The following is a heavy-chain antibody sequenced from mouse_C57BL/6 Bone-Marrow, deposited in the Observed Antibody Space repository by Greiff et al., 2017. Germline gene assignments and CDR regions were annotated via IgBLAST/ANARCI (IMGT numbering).Heavy chain of an antibody. CDR2: INPGSGGT. CDR3: ARSPAGFDYFDY. J-gene: IGHJ2*01. CDR1: GYAFTNYL. D-gene: IGHD2-2*01. Sequence: VQLQESGAELVRPGTSVKVSCKASGYAFTNYLIEWVKQRPGQGLEWIGVINPGSGGTNYNEKFKGKATLTADKSSSTAYMQLSSLTSEDSAVYFCARSPAGFDYFDYWGQGTTLTGSS. V-gene: IGHV1-54*01.